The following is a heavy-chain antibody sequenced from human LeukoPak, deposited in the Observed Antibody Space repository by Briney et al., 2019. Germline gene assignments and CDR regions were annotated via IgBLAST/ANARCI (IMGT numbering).Heavy chain of an antibody. CDR3: AKWGAGGDFDV. Sequence: GEPLKISCQGSGYSFTTYWISWVRPMPGKGLEWMGRIDPSDSYTTYSPSFQGHVTISADTSISTAYLKWSSVKASDTAMYYCAKWGAGGDFDVWGQGTMVTVSS. CDR1: GYSFTTYW. D-gene: IGHD3-16*01. J-gene: IGHJ3*01. CDR2: IDPSDSYT. V-gene: IGHV5-10-1*01.